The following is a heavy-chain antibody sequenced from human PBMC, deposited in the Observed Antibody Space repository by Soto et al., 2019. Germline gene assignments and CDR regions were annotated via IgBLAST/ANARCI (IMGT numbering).Heavy chain of an antibody. V-gene: IGHV1-69*13. D-gene: IGHD3-22*01. Sequence: GASVKVSCKASGGTFSSYAISWVRQAPGQGLEWMGGIIPIFGTANYAQKFQGRVTITADESTSTAYMELSSLRSEDTAVYYCARELGSYDSSGYYPYWYFDLWGRGTLVTVSS. CDR3: ARELGSYDSSGYYPYWYFDL. CDR2: IIPIFGTA. J-gene: IGHJ2*01. CDR1: GGTFSSYA.